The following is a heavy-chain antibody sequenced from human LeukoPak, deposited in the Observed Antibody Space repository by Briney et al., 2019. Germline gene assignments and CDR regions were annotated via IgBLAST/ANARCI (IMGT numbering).Heavy chain of an antibody. CDR2: ICPDGTVT. J-gene: IGHJ4*02. Sequence: GGSLRLSCAASGFTFSTYCMHWVRQAPGKGPMWVSRICPDGTVTNYADSVKARFIISRDNARNTVYLQMNSLRVEDTAVCYCVRDFRSADYWGQGTLVTVSS. CDR3: VRDFRSADY. V-gene: IGHV3-74*01. CDR1: GFTFSTYC.